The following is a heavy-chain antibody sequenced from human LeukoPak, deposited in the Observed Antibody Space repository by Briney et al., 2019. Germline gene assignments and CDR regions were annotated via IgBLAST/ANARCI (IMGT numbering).Heavy chain of an antibody. J-gene: IGHJ6*02. CDR3: AKDHSSSLKNYYYYYGMDV. CDR1: GFTFSNYE. CDR2: ISYDGSNK. V-gene: IGHV3-30*18. D-gene: IGHD6-13*01. Sequence: PGGSLRLSCAASGFTFSNYEMNWVRQAPGKGLEWVAVISYDGSNKYYADSVKGRFTISRDNSKNTLYLQMNSLRAEDTAVYYCAKDHSSSLKNYYYYYGMDVWGQGTTVTVSS.